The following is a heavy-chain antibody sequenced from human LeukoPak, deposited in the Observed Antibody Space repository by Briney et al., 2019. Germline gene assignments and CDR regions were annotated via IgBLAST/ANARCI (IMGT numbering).Heavy chain of an antibody. Sequence: PSQTLSLTCSVSGVSISDGRYYWTWIRQRPGKGLEWIGYKYYSGSAKYNPSLKSRLTISIDTPKNQFSPHLSSVTAADTAIYYCATPYCSSLSCLDVFNIWGQGTMVTVSS. CDR3: ATPYCSSLSCLDVFNI. D-gene: IGHD2-2*01. CDR2: KYYSGSA. CDR1: GVSISDGRYY. V-gene: IGHV4-31*03. J-gene: IGHJ3*02.